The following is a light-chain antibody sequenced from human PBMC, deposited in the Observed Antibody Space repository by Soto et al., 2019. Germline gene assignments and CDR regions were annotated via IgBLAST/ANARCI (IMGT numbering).Light chain of an antibody. CDR2: KAS. V-gene: IGKV1-5*03. Sequence: DLQMTQSPSTLSASVGDRVTITCRASQNIGTWLAWYQQKPGKAPNLLIYKASILQSGVPPRFTGGGSGTEFTLTISSLHPDDFATYYCQQYNSHASTFGQGTRLEIK. CDR3: QQYNSHAST. J-gene: IGKJ2*01. CDR1: QNIGTW.